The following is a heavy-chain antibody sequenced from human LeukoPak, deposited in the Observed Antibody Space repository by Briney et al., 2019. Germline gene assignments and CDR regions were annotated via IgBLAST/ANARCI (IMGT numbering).Heavy chain of an antibody. CDR3: ATLLRGFHYHEY. V-gene: IGHV3-7*01. D-gene: IGHD2/OR15-2a*01. Sequence: PGGSLRLSCAASGFSFSSYWMSWVRQAPGRGLEWVTNINQHGSEKYYVDSVKGRFTISRDNAKNSLYLQMNSLRAEDTAVYYCATLLRGFHYHEYWGQGTLVTVSS. CDR1: GFSFSSYW. J-gene: IGHJ4*02. CDR2: INQHGSEK.